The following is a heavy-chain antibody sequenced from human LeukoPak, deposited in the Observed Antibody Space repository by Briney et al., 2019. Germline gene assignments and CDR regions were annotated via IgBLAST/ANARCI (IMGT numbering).Heavy chain of an antibody. CDR3: TRSLDY. CDR2: IKPDGSEI. CDR1: GFTFSGYW. J-gene: IGHJ4*02. D-gene: IGHD2-15*01. V-gene: IGHV3-7*02. Sequence: PGGSLRLSCAAYGFTFSGYWMDWVRQAPGKGLEWVANIKPDGSEIYYVDSVKGRFTISRDNAKNSLYLQMNSLRAEDAAVYYCTRSLDYWGQGTLVSVSS.